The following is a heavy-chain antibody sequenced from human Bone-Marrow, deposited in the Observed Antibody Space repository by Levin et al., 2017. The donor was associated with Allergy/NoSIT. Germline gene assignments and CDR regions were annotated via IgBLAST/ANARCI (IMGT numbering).Heavy chain of an antibody. Sequence: SQTLSLTCTVSGGSISGSHWSWIRQPPGKGLEWIAYIYYSGSTNYNPSLKSRVTISVDTSRNQFSLKLSSVTAADTAVYYCARHAASPSYAIDYWGQGTLVTVSS. CDR1: GGSISGSH. V-gene: IGHV4-59*08. CDR3: ARHAASPSYAIDY. CDR2: IYYSGST. J-gene: IGHJ4*02. D-gene: IGHD2-2*01.